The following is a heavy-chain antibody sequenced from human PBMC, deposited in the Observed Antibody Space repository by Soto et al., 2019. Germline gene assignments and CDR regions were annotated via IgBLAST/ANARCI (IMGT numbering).Heavy chain of an antibody. V-gene: IGHV3-23*01. CDR2: IGASGDIT. CDR3: EKDDFTDRGDDYFDY. D-gene: IGHD2-21*02. Sequence: GGSLRLSFVASGFTFTTYWMSWVRQAPGKGLEWVAGIGASGDITWYADSVKGRLSISRDNSKNTLYLQLNRLRFEDKAVYYCEKDDFTDRGDDYFDYWGPGTLVTVSS. J-gene: IGHJ4*02. CDR1: GFTFTTYW.